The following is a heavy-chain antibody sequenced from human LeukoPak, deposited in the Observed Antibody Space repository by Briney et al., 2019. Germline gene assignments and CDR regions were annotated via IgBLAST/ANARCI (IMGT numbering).Heavy chain of an antibody. D-gene: IGHD2-2*01. CDR1: GYTITSYY. J-gene: IGHJ4*02. CDR3: ARDPTVVPPPMLFPTSFDY. CDR2: INPSGGGT. V-gene: IGHV1-46*01. Sequence: HEASVKVSCKASGYTITSYYMHWVRQAPGQGLEWMGIINPSGGGTSYAQKFQGRVTMTRDTSTSTVYMELSSLRSDDTAVYYCARDPTVVPPPMLFPTSFDYWGQGTLVTVSS.